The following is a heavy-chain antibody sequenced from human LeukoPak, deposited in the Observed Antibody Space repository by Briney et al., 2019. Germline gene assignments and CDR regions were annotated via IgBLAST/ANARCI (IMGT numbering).Heavy chain of an antibody. CDR3: ARREANWFDP. Sequence: PSETLSLTCAVSASSIISDYYWAWIRQPPGKGLEWIASIYHSGSTHYNPSLKSRGTISVDTSKNQFTLKLSSVTAADTAVYYCARREANWFDPWGQGYLVTVSS. CDR2: IYHSGST. CDR1: ASSIISDYY. J-gene: IGHJ5*02. V-gene: IGHV4-38-2*01.